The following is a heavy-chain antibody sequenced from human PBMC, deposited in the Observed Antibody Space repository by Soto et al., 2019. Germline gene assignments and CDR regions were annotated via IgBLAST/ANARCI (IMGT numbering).Heavy chain of an antibody. D-gene: IGHD1-26*01. CDR3: ARDFGEVGATAVYDI. J-gene: IGHJ3*02. Sequence: PGGYLRLSCAASGFSFSLYWMHWVRQAPGKGLVWVSRINGDGSDTSYGDSVKGRFTTSRDSAKNTLYLHMNSLGAEDTAVYYCARDFGEVGATAVYDIWGQGTMVTVSS. CDR1: GFSFSLYW. V-gene: IGHV3-74*01. CDR2: INGDGSDT.